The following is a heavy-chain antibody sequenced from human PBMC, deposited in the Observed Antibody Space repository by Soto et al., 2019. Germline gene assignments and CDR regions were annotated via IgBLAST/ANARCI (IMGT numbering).Heavy chain of an antibody. CDR1: GYTFTSYA. CDR2: ISAYNGNT. V-gene: IGHV1-18*01. J-gene: IGHJ6*02. D-gene: IGHD6-6*01. Sequence: ASVKVSCKASGYTFTSYAMHWVRQAPGQGLEWMGWISAYNGNTNYAQKLQGRVTMTTDTSTSTAYMELRSLRSDDTAVYYCARVSVVAARPYYYYGMDVWGQGTTVTVSS. CDR3: ARVSVVAARPYYYYGMDV.